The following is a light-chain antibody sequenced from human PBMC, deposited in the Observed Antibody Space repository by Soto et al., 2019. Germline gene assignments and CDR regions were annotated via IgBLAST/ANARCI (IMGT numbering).Light chain of an antibody. CDR3: TSLTSSSTLYV. CDR2: DVS. V-gene: IGLV2-14*01. CDR1: SSDVGGYNY. Sequence: QSALTQPASVSGSPGQSITISCTGTSSDVGGYNYASWYQQYPGKAPKLMIYDVSNRPSGVSNRFSGSKSGNTASLTISGLQAEDEADYFCTSLTSSSTLYVFGTGTKVTVL. J-gene: IGLJ1*01.